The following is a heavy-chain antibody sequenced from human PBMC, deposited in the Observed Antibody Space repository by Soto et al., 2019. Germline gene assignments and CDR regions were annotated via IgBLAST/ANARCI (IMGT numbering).Heavy chain of an antibody. Sequence: GASVKVSCKASGYTFTIYGISWVLRAPGQGLEWMGWISAYNGNTNYAQKLQGRVTMTTDTSTSTAYMELRSLRSDDTAVYYCARDHPPDWTTVTIQQEDAFDIWGQGTMVNGSS. J-gene: IGHJ3*02. D-gene: IGHD4-17*01. V-gene: IGHV1-18*01. CDR2: ISAYNGNT. CDR3: ARDHPPDWTTVTIQQEDAFDI. CDR1: GYTFTIYG.